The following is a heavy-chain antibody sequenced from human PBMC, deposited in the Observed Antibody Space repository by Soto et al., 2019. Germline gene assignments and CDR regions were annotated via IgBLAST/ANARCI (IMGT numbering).Heavy chain of an antibody. CDR2: ISAYNGNT. J-gene: IGHJ6*02. Sequence: ASVKVSCKASGYTFTIYGIIWVRQAPGQGLEWMGWISAYNGNTNYAQKLQGRVTMTTDTSTSTAYMELRSLRSDDTAVYYCARDRQYYDILTGSLLDVWGQGTTVTVSS. D-gene: IGHD3-9*01. CDR1: GYTFTIYG. CDR3: ARDRQYYDILTGSLLDV. V-gene: IGHV1-18*01.